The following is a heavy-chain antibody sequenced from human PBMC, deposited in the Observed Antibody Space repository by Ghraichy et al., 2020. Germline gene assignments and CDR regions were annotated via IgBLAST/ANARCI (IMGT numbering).Heavy chain of an antibody. CDR1: GYTFTSYY. CDR2: INPSGGST. D-gene: IGHD4-23*01. Sequence: ASVKVSCKASGYTFTSYYMHWVRQAPGQGLEWMGIINPSGGSTSYAQKFQGRVTMTRDTSTSTVYMELSSLRSKDTAVYYCARGSTTVVTPMGYFDYWGQGTLVTVSS. J-gene: IGHJ4*02. CDR3: ARGSTTVVTPMGYFDY. V-gene: IGHV1-46*01.